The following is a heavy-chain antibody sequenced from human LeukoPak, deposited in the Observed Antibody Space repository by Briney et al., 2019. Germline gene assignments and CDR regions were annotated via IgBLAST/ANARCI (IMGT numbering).Heavy chain of an antibody. J-gene: IGHJ4*02. CDR3: ARGRGYGYGIDY. Sequence: PSETLSLTCTVSGASVSIGGPYWRWIRQPPGKELESIAYVYYGGSTYYNPSLQSRVTISVDTSKNQFFLKLRSVAAADTAVYYCARGRGYGYGIDYWGQGTLVTVSS. CDR2: VYYGGST. CDR1: GASVSIGGPY. D-gene: IGHD5-18*01. V-gene: IGHV4-61*08.